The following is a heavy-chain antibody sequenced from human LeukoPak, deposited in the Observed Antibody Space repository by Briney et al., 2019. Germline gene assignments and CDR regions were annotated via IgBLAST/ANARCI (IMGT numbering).Heavy chain of an antibody. D-gene: IGHD6-19*01. Sequence: GGSLRLSCAASGFTVSSNYMSWVRQAPGKGLEWVSVIYSGGSTYYADSVKGRFTISRDNSKNTLYLQMNSLRAEDTAVYYCARGVWSGWYYFDYWGQGTLVTASS. CDR1: GFTVSSNY. V-gene: IGHV3-66*01. CDR3: ARGVWSGWYYFDY. J-gene: IGHJ4*02. CDR2: IYSGGST.